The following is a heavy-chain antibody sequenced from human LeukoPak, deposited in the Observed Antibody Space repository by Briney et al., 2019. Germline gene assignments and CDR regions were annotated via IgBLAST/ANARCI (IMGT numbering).Heavy chain of an antibody. CDR3: ARGGITGTTAGYYGMDV. CDR1: GYTFTSYG. J-gene: IGHJ6*04. CDR2: IRAYNGNT. V-gene: IGHV1-18*04. D-gene: IGHD1-20*01. Sequence: ASVKLSCKASGYTFTSYGISWVGQAPGQGLEGMGWIRAYNGNTNYAQKLQGRVTMTTDTSTSTAYMELRSLRSDDTAVYYCARGGITGTTAGYYGMDVWGKGTTVTVSS.